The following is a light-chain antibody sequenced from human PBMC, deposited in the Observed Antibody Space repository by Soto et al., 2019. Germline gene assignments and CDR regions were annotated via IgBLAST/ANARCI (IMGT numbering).Light chain of an antibody. CDR1: QSVTSY. V-gene: IGKV3-11*01. CDR2: AAS. CDR3: QQRSNWPPVYT. J-gene: IGKJ2*01. Sequence: EVVLTQSPATLSLSPGERATLSCRASQSVTSYLAWYQQKPSQTPRLLIYAASKRATGIPARFSGRRSGKNFTLIISSLEPEDFAVYCCQQRSNWPPVYTFGQGTK.